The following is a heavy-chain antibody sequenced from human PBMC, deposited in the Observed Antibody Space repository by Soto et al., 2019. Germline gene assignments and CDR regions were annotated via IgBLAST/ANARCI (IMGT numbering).Heavy chain of an antibody. Sequence: SETLSLTCAVYGGSFSGYYWSWIRQPPGKGLEWIGEINHSGSTNYNPSLKSRVTISVDTSKNQFSLKLSSVTAADTAVYYCARGNVRGVGREQWLPLSSWGQGTLVTVSS. D-gene: IGHD3-10*02. J-gene: IGHJ5*02. CDR2: INHSGST. V-gene: IGHV4-34*01. CDR3: ARGNVRGVGREQWLPLSS. CDR1: GGSFSGYY.